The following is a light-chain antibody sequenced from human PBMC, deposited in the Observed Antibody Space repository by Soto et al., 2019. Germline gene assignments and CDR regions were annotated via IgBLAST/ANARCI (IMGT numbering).Light chain of an antibody. J-gene: IGKJ2*01. V-gene: IGKV3-20*01. CDR1: QSVSSSY. CDR3: QQYDSSYNMYT. Sequence: EIVLTQSPGTLSLSPGERGTLSCRASQSVSSSYLAWYRQKPGQAPRLLIYGASSRATGIPDRFSGSGSGTDFTLTISRLEPEDFAVYYCQQYDSSYNMYTFGQGTKLEIK. CDR2: GAS.